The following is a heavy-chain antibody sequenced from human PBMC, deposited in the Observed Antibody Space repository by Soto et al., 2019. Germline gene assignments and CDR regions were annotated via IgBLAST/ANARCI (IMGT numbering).Heavy chain of an antibody. CDR3: ARRECSGGTCSFDP. V-gene: IGHV4-39*01. D-gene: IGHD2-15*01. J-gene: IGHJ5*02. CDR1: DDSISSSNYY. CDR2: IHYTGST. Sequence: SETLSLTCSVSDDSISSSNYYRAWIRQPPGKGLEWIGSIHYTGSTYYNPSLKSRVTISVDTSKNQFSLKLTSVSAADTAVYYCARRECSGGTCSFDPWGQGTLVTVSS.